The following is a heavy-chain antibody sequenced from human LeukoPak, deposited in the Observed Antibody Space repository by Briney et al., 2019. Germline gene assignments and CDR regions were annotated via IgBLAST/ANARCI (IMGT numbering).Heavy chain of an antibody. CDR3: ANLPTYCSSTACYAPFDY. CDR2: VFHTGNT. D-gene: IGHD2-2*01. CDR1: VGSISSSNW. Sequence: PSGTLSLTCAVSVGSISSSNWWSWVRQPPGKGLEWIGEVFHTGNTNYNPSLKSRVTISADQSKNQFSLRLTSVTAADTAVYYCANLPTYCSSTACYAPFDYWGQGTLVTVSS. V-gene: IGHV4-4*02. J-gene: IGHJ4*02.